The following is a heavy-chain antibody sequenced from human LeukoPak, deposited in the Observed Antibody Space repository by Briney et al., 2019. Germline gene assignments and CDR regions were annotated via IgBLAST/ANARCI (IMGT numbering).Heavy chain of an antibody. V-gene: IGHV1-69-2*01. CDR1: GYTFTDYY. D-gene: IGHD5-12*01. Sequence: ASVKVSCKVFGYTFTDYYMHWVQQAPGKGLEWMGLVDPEDGETIYAEKFQGRVTITADTSTDTAYMELSSLRSEDTAVYYCATVPPYSGYGRWGQGTLVTVSS. CDR2: VDPEDGET. CDR3: ATVPPYSGYGR. J-gene: IGHJ4*02.